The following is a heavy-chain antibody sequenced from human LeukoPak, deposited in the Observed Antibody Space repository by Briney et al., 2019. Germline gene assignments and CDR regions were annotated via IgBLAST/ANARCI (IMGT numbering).Heavy chain of an antibody. CDR1: GGAFSNYA. V-gene: IGHV1-18*01. D-gene: IGHD3-10*01. Sequence: ASVKVSCKASGGAFSNYATSWVRQAPGQGLEWTGWISAYNGNTNYAQKLQGRVTMTTDTSTSTAYMELRSLRSDDTAVYYCARGLWFGEENWFDPWGQGTLVTVSS. CDR3: ARGLWFGEENWFDP. J-gene: IGHJ5*02. CDR2: ISAYNGNT.